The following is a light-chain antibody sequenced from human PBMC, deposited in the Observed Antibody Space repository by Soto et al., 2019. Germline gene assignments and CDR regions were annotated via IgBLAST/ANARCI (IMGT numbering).Light chain of an antibody. CDR2: AAS. CDR3: QQANSFPRT. J-gene: IGKJ2*01. V-gene: IGKV1-12*01. Sequence: DIQVTQSPSSVSASVGDRVTITCRASQDISRWLAWYQQKPGKAPKLLIYAASSLQSGVPSRFSGSGSGTDFTLTISNLQPEDSATYYCQQANSFPRTFGQETKLEIK. CDR1: QDISRW.